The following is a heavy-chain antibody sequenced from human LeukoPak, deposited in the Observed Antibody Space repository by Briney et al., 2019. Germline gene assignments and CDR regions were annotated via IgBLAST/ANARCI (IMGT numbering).Heavy chain of an antibody. CDR2: ISSSGSTI. Sequence: GGSLRLSCAASGFTFSSYEMNWVRQAPGKGLEWVSYISSSGSTIYYADSVRGRFTISRDNAKNSLYLQMNSLRAEDTAVYYCARVEYGMDVWGQGTTVTVSS. V-gene: IGHV3-48*03. CDR1: GFTFSSYE. CDR3: ARVEYGMDV. J-gene: IGHJ6*02.